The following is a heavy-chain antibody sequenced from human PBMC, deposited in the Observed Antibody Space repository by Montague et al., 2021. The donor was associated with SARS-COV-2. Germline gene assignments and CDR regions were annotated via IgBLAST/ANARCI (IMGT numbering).Heavy chain of an antibody. CDR3: AKYGPSGDYFKFGVDV. J-gene: IGHJ6*02. V-gene: IGHV5-51*01. D-gene: IGHD1-26*01. CDR1: GYSFSTFW. CDR2: IYPGDSKT. Sequence: QSGAEVKKPGESLKISCKGSGYSFSTFWIGWVRQMPGKGLEWMGMIYPGDSKTRYTASFRGQVTISADRSTSTAYLQWDSLEASDTAIYYCAKYGPSGDYFKFGVDVWGPGTTVTVSS.